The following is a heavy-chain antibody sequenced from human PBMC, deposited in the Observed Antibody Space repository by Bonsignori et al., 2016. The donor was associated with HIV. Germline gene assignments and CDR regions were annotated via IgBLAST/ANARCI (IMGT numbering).Heavy chain of an antibody. CDR1: GFNFRAYA. V-gene: IGHV3-30*02. J-gene: IGHJ6*03. CDR2: TTYDGSYQ. D-gene: IGHD2-8*02. CDR3: AKERTGYYMDV. Sequence: VQLVESGGGVVQPGGSLRLSCAASGFNFRAYAMHWARQAPGKGLEWVALTTYDGSYQYYADSVKGRFTISRDDSKNTLYLQMSSLRGEDTAVYYCAKERTGYYMDVSGQGD.